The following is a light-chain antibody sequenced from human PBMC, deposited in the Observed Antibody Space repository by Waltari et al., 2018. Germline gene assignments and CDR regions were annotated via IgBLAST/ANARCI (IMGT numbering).Light chain of an antibody. CDR2: EGT. J-gene: IGLJ2*01. CDR1: SSDIGGYKF. V-gene: IGLV2-8*01. Sequence: QSALTQPPSASGSPGQSVTISCTGTSSDIGGYKFASWYQQYPGKAPKLIMYEGTKRPSGVPDRFSGAKAGSTASLTVSGLLTEDEADYYCTAYAGTNGVIFGGGTKLTVL. CDR3: TAYAGTNGVI.